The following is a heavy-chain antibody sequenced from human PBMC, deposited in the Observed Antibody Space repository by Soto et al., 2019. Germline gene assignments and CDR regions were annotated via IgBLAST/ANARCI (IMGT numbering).Heavy chain of an antibody. CDR2: INYSGNT. D-gene: IGHD1-26*01. Sequence: RSLTCAVYGGSFSGYYWSWIRQPPGKGLEWIGEINYSGNTNYNPSLKSRVSISVDTPKNQLFLNMSSVTAADTAMYYCARHHVRGRTIVGAAEYWGQGTLVTVSS. V-gene: IGHV4-34*01. CDR3: ARHHVRGRTIVGAAEY. CDR1: GGSFSGYY. J-gene: IGHJ4*02.